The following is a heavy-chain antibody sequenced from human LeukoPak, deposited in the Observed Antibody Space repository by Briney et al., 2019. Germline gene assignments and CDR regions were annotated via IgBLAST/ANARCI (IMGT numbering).Heavy chain of an antibody. J-gene: IGHJ2*01. Sequence: SETLSLTCAVYGGSFSGYYWSWIRQPPGKGLEWIGEINHSGSTKYNPSLKSRVTISVDTSKNQFSLKLSSVTAADTAVYYCARSNYGGTYWYFDLWGRGTLVTVSS. D-gene: IGHD4-17*01. CDR3: ARSNYGGTYWYFDL. V-gene: IGHV4-34*01. CDR1: GGSFSGYY. CDR2: INHSGST.